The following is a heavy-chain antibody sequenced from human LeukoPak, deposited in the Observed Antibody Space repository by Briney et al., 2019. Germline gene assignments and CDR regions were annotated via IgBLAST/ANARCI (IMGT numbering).Heavy chain of an antibody. CDR2: ISGRAGTT. CDR3: LTVRKYLRVGWNSNFDY. Sequence: PGGSLRLSCAASGFTFSNYAMSWVCQAPGKGLEWVSAISGRAGTTYYADSVKGRFTISRDNSKNTLYLQMNSLRAEDTAVYYCLTVRKYLRVGWNSNFDYWGQGTLVTVSS. V-gene: IGHV3-23*01. J-gene: IGHJ4*02. CDR1: GFTFSNYA. D-gene: IGHD1-7*01.